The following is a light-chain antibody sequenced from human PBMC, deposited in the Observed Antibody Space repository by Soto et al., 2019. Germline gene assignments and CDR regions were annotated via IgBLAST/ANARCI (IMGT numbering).Light chain of an antibody. Sequence: QSALTQPASVSGSPGQSITISCTGTSSDIGSFNYVSWYQHHPGTAPKLIIYGVSNRPSGVSNRFSGSKSGNTASLTISGLQAEDEDDYSCSSNTTTSPQVFGTGTKVPVL. CDR2: GVS. CDR1: SSDIGSFNY. V-gene: IGLV2-14*03. J-gene: IGLJ1*01. CDR3: SSNTTTSPQV.